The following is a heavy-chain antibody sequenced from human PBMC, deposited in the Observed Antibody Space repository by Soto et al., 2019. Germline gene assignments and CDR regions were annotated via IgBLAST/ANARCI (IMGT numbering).Heavy chain of an antibody. Sequence: GGSLRLSCAASGFTFSSYAMSWVRQSPGKGLEWVSAISGSGGSTYYADSVKCRFTISRDNSKKTLYLQMNSLRAEETAVYYCAKGTMVRGVHYYGMDVWGQGTTVTVSS. CDR2: ISGSGGST. CDR3: AKGTMVRGVHYYGMDV. J-gene: IGHJ6*02. CDR1: GFTFSSYA. V-gene: IGHV3-23*01. D-gene: IGHD3-10*01.